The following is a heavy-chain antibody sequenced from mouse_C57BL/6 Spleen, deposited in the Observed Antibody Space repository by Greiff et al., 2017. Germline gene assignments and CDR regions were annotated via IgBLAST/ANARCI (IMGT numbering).Heavy chain of an antibody. V-gene: IGHV1-69*01. Sequence: QVQLQQPGAELVMPGASVKLSCKASGYTFTSYWMHWVKQRPGQGLEWIGEIDPSDSYTNYNQKFKGKSTLTVDKSSSTAYMQLSSLTSEDSAVYYCARRIGTYGTCYFDYWGQGTTLTVSS. CDR1: GYTFTSYW. CDR2: IDPSDSYT. D-gene: IGHD1-1*01. CDR3: ARRIGTYGTCYFDY. J-gene: IGHJ2*01.